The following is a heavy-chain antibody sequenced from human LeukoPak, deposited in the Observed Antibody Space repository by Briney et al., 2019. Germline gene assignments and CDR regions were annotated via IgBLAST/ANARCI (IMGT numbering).Heavy chain of an antibody. J-gene: IGHJ4*01. D-gene: IGHD1-26*01. Sequence: GGSLRLSCAASGFTFSNYGMHWVRQAPGKGLEWVAIISYDGNNKYYADSVKGRFTISRDNSKNTLYLQMNSLRAEDTAVYYCAKEGDSGSYYMSRYFDYWGQGTLVTVSS. CDR1: GFTFSNYG. CDR3: AKEGDSGSYYMSRYFDY. V-gene: IGHV3-30*18. CDR2: ISYDGNNK.